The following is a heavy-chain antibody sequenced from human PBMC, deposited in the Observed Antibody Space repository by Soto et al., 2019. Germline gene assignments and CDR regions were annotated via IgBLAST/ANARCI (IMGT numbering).Heavy chain of an antibody. J-gene: IGHJ6*02. CDR2: ISYDGSNK. D-gene: IGHD4-17*01. V-gene: IGHV3-30-3*01. CDR3: ARVLRSGPYYYYYGMDV. CDR1: GFTFSSYA. Sequence: QVQLVESGGGVVQPGRSLRLSCAASGFTFSSYAMHWVRQAPGKGLEWVAVISYDGSNKYYADSVKGRFTISRDNSKNTRYLQMNNLRAEDTAVYYCARVLRSGPYYYYYGMDVWGQGTTVTVSS.